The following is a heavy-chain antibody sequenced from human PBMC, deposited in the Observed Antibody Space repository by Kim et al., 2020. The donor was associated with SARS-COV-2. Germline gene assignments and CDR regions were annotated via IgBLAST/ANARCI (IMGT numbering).Heavy chain of an antibody. V-gene: IGHV4-59*08. Sequence: SETLSLTCTVSGGSISSYDWSWIRQPPGKGLEWIGYIYYSGSTNYNASLKSRVTISVDTSKNQFSLKLSSVTAADTAVYYCARQLIYCSSTSCYDNYYYYGMDVWGQGTTVTVSS. CDR1: GGSISSYD. CDR3: ARQLIYCSSTSCYDNYYYYGMDV. CDR2: IYYSGST. J-gene: IGHJ6*02. D-gene: IGHD2-2*01.